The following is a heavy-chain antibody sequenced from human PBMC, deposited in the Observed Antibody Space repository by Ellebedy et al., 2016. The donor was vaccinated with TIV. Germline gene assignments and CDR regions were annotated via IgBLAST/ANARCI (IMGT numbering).Heavy chain of an antibody. V-gene: IGHV3-7*04. D-gene: IGHD3-3*01. J-gene: IGHJ4*02. Sequence: GGSLRLXCSASGFTFSNYWMSWVRQAPGKGLEWVANIKQDGSQKFSVDSVKGRFTISRDNAKTSLYLQMNSLRAEDTALYYCAGGLGWSFDYWGQGALVTVSS. CDR1: GFTFSNYW. CDR2: IKQDGSQK. CDR3: AGGLGWSFDY.